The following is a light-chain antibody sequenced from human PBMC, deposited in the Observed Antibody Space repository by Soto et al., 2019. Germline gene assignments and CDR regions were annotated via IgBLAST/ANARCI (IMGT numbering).Light chain of an antibody. CDR1: QSISSY. V-gene: IGKV1-39*01. CDR2: AAS. Sequence: DIQMTQSPSSLSASVGDRVTITCRASQSISSYLNWYQQKPGKAPKLLIYAASSLQSGVPSRFSGSGSGTDFTLTISSLQPEDSATYYCQQANSFPWTFGQGTKV. J-gene: IGKJ1*01. CDR3: QQANSFPWT.